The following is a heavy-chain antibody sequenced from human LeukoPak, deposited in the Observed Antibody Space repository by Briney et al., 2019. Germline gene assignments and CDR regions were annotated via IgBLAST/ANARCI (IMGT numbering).Heavy chain of an antibody. D-gene: IGHD1-1*01. Sequence: GRSLRLSCAGSGFTFSTFGFHWVRQAPGKGLEWVAVTSFDGTNKYYADSVKGRFTISRDNSKNTLYLQMNSLRAEDTAVYYCAKEYSQGNDVPAFDIWGQGTMVTVSS. J-gene: IGHJ3*02. CDR2: TSFDGTNK. CDR3: AKEYSQGNDVPAFDI. CDR1: GFTFSTFG. V-gene: IGHV3-30*18.